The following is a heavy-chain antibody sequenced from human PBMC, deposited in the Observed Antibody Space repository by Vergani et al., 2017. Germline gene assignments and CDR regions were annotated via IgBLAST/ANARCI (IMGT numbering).Heavy chain of an antibody. V-gene: IGHV4-59*01. J-gene: IGHJ6*03. Sequence: QVQLQESGPGLVKPSETLSLTCTVSGGSTSSYYWSWIRQPPGRGLEWIGYIYYSGSTNYNPSLKSPVTISVDTSKNQFSLKLSSVTAADTAVYYCARRTKVASTYYYYMDVWGKGTTVTVSS. D-gene: IGHD6-19*01. CDR3: ARRTKVASTYYYYMDV. CDR2: IYYSGST. CDR1: GGSTSSYY.